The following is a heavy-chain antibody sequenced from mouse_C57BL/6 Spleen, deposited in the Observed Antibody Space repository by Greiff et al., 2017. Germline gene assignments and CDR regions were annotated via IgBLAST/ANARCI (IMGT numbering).Heavy chain of an antibody. V-gene: IGHV1-81*01. D-gene: IGHD6-1*01. CDR3: ARGAADPHYFDY. J-gene: IGHJ2*01. CDR2: IYPRSGNT. Sequence: VQLQQSGAELARPGASVKLSCKASGYTFTSYGISWVKQRTGQGLEWIGEIYPRSGNTYYNEKFKGKATLTADKSSSTAYMELRSLTSEDSAVYFCARGAADPHYFDYWGQGTTLTVSS. CDR1: GYTFTSYG.